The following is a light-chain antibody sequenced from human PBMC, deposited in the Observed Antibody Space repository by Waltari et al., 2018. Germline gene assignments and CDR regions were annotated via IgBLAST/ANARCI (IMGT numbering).Light chain of an antibody. CDR1: TLPKQY. V-gene: IGLV3-25*03. J-gene: IGLJ3*02. CDR2: QDT. Sequence: SYDLTQPPSVSVPPGQTAKVTCSGDTLPKQYAYWYQKKPGQAPLLLIYQDTERPSGISERFSGCSSGTTVTLTISDVQAEDEADYYCQSADTSGVYPRFGGGTKLTVL. CDR3: QSADTSGVYPR.